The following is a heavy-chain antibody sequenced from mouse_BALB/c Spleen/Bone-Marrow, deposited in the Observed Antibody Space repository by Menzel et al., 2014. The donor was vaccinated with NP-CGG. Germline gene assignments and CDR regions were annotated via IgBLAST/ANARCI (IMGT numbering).Heavy chain of an antibody. D-gene: IGHD1-1*01. CDR3: VRSTPVVSDY. CDR2: INPSTGYT. CDR1: GYTFTTYW. V-gene: IGHV1-7*01. Sequence: VQLQQSGAELAKPGASVKMSCKASGYTFTTYWMHWVKQRPGQGLEWLGYINPSTGYTEYIQKFKDKATLTADKSSSTAYMQLNSLTSEDSSVYYCVRSTPVVSDYWGQGTTLTVSS. J-gene: IGHJ2*01.